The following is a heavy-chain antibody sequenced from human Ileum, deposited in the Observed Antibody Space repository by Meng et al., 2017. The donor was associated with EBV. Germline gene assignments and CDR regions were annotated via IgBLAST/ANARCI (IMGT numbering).Heavy chain of an antibody. D-gene: IGHD1-14*01. CDR3: ARDPTGGEDHQRV. CDR2: IYHSGIT. Sequence: QVQRQGAGPGLVKPSGTRSPTCAASGGSISSSNWWSWVRQPPGKGLEWIGKIYHSGITIYNPSLKSRVTMSVDNSKNQFSLKLNSMTAADTAVYYCARDPTGGEDHQRVWGQGTLVTVSS. CDR1: GGSISSSNW. V-gene: IGHV4-4*02. J-gene: IGHJ4*02.